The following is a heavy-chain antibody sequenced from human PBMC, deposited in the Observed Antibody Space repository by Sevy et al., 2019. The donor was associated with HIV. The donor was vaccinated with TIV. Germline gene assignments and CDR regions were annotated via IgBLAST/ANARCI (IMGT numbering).Heavy chain of an antibody. CDR3: ARARGHDSGGQTLSSWYYFDY. Sequence: ASVKVSCKASGYIFSSFGISWVRQAPGQGLEWMGWISGYNGNTNYAENLQGRVTMTTDTSTSTAYMELRSLRSDDTAVYYCARARGHDSGGQTLSSWYYFDYWGQGTLVTVSS. V-gene: IGHV1-18*04. CDR2: ISGYNGNT. D-gene: IGHD3-22*01. J-gene: IGHJ4*02. CDR1: GYIFSSFG.